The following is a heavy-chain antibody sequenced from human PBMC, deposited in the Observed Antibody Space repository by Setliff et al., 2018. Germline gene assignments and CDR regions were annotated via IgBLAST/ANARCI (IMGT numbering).Heavy chain of an antibody. CDR3: AAVGTAAGGGWFDP. CDR1: GGSIRDYY. CDR2: IYYRGST. V-gene: IGHV4-59*01. J-gene: IGHJ5*02. D-gene: IGHD2-15*01. Sequence: SETLSLTCTVSGGSIRDYYWNWIRQSPGKGLEWIGYIYYRGSTNYNSSLKSRVTISIDMSTNQFSLKLTSATAVDTAIYFCAAVGTAAGGGWFDPWGQGTLVTVSS.